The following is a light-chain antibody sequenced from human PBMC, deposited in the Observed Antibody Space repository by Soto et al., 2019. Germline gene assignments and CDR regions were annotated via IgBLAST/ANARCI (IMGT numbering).Light chain of an antibody. CDR3: QQYLDLLT. Sequence: DIVMTQSPGSLAVSLGEGATISCKSSQSVLYSSNNKDSIAWYQQKPGQPPRLLIYWASTRESGVPDRFSGSGSGTDFALTISRLQAVFVAVYYCQQYLDLLTFSGGTKVEIK. CDR1: QSVLYSSNNKDS. CDR2: WAS. J-gene: IGKJ4*01. V-gene: IGKV4-1*01.